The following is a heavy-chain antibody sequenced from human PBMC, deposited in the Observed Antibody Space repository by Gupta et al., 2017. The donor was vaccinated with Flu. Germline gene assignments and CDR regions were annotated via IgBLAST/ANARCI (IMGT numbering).Heavy chain of an antibody. V-gene: IGHV5-51*03. CDR2: IYPGDSDT. Sequence: VHRLRLGQEVKRPGGSRRISCRVLDSAFTSYWIGWVRQMPGKGLEWMGIIYPGDSDTRYSPSFQGQVTISADKSISTAYLQWSSLKASDTAMYYCARRVLGGYDWYFQHWGQGTLVTVSS. CDR1: DSAFTSYW. D-gene: IGHD5-12*01. CDR3: ARRVLGGYDWYFQH. J-gene: IGHJ1*01.